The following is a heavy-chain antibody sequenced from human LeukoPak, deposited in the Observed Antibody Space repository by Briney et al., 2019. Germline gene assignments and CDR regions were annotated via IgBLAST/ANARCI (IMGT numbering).Heavy chain of an antibody. D-gene: IGHD4-17*01. CDR2: IRGSGGST. Sequence: PGGSLRLSCEASGFTFSRYGMSWVRQAPGKGLEWVSAIRGSGGSTYYADSVKGRFTISRDNSKNTLYLQMNSLRAEDTAVYYCARTYGDYVYILGYWGQGTLVTVSS. CDR3: ARTYGDYVYILGY. CDR1: GFTFSRYG. V-gene: IGHV3-23*01. J-gene: IGHJ4*02.